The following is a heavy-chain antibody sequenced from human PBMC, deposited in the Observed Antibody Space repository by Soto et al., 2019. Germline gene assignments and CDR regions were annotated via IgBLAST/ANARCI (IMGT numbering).Heavy chain of an antibody. CDR2: ISGSGGMT. CDR3: AKDRGLTGGTPDI. V-gene: IGHV3-23*01. Sequence: GGSLRLSCAASGFIFSGYAMNWVRHVPGKGLQWVSSISGSGGMTYYTDSVKGRFTISRDNSKNTVYVQMSSLRDDDTAIYYCAKDRGLTGGTPDIWGQGTTVTVSS. D-gene: IGHD1-26*01. CDR1: GFIFSGYA. J-gene: IGHJ6*02.